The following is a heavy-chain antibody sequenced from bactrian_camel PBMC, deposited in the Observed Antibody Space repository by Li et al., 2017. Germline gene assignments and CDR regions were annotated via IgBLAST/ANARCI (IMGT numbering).Heavy chain of an antibody. CDR1: GYTYSGLC. Sequence: HVQLVESGGGPVQAGGSLRLSCVTSGYTYSGLCMGWIRQAPGRGLEWISALNWSGDRTNYADPIAGRFTISRDNAKNTVYLQMNDLKPEDTAVYYCNKYNPPIYGGWWAALTGGFDYWGQGTQVTVS. J-gene: IGHJ6*01. CDR2: LNWSGDRT. V-gene: IGHV3S26*01. CDR3: NKYNPPIYGGWWAALTGGFDY. D-gene: IGHD8*01.